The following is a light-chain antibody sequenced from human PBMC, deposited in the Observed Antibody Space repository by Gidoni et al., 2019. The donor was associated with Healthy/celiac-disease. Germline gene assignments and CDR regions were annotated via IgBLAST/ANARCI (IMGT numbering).Light chain of an antibody. V-gene: IGKV1-9*01. CDR1: QGISSY. Sequence: DIQLTQSPSFLSASVGDRVTITSRASQGISSYLAWYQQKPGKAPKLLIYAASTLQSGVPSMFSGSGSGTEFTLTISSLQPEDFATYYCQQLNSYPFTFXXXTRLEIK. CDR2: AAS. J-gene: IGKJ5*01. CDR3: QQLNSYPFT.